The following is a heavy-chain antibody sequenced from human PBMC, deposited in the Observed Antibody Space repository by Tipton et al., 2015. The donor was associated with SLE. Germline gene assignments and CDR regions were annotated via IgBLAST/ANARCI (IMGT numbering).Heavy chain of an antibody. D-gene: IGHD3-3*01. Sequence: TLSLTCAVYGGSFSGYYWSWIRQPPGKGLEWIGEINHSGSTNYNPSLKSRVTISVDTSKNQFSLKLSSVTAADTAVYYCARDLRFLEWLLPGAFDIWGQGTMVTVSS. J-gene: IGHJ3*02. CDR1: GGSFSGYY. CDR2: INHSGST. CDR3: ARDLRFLEWLLPGAFDI. V-gene: IGHV4-34*01.